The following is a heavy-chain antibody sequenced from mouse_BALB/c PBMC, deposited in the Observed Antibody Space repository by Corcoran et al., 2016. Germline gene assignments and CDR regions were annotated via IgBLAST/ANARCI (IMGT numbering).Heavy chain of an antibody. CDR3: ARGHSSGLHWFAY. D-gene: IGHD3-1*01. CDR1: GFNIKDTY. V-gene: IGHV14-3*02. CDR2: IDPANGNT. Sequence: EVQLQQSGAELVKPGASVKLSCTASGFNIKDTYMHWVKQRPEQGLEWIGRIDPANGNTKYDPKFQGKATITADTSSNTAYLQLSSLTSEDTAVYYCARGHSSGLHWFAYWGQGTLVTVSA. J-gene: IGHJ3*01.